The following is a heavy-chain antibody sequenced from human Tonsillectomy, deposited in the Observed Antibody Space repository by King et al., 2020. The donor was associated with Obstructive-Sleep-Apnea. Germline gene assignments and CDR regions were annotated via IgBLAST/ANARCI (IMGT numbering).Heavy chain of an antibody. CDR2: MNPNSGNT. Sequence: QLVQSGAEVKKPGASVKVSCKASGYTFTSYDINWVRQATGQGPEWMGWMNPNSGNTGYAQKFQGRVTMTSNTSISTAYMELSSLRSEDPAVYYCAKGGLAAAWYYFDYWGQGTLVTVSS. J-gene: IGHJ4*02. V-gene: IGHV1-8*01. CDR1: GYTFTSYD. CDR3: AKGGLAAAWYYFDY. D-gene: IGHD6-13*01.